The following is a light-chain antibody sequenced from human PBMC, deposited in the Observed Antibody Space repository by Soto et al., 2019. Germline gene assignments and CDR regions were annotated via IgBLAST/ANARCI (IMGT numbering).Light chain of an antibody. CDR2: AAS. J-gene: IGKJ1*01. CDR1: QSISSY. V-gene: IGKV1-39*01. Sequence: DIQMAQSPSSLSASVGDRVTITCRASQSISSYLNWYQQKPGKAPKLLIYAASSLQSGVPSRFSGSGSGPEYTLTVSSLQREDLATYYCQQSYTTPPAFGQGPKVEIK. CDR3: QQSYTTPPA.